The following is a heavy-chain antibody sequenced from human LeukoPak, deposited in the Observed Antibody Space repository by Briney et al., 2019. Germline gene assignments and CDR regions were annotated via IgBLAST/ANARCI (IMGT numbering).Heavy chain of an antibody. Sequence: ASVKVSCKASGYTFTDYYIHWVRQAPGQGLEWMGWINPNSGGTNYGQKFQGRVTMTRDTSISTAYMDLSRLRSDDTAVYYCARQATAAAATVFYWGQGTLSPSPQ. CDR3: ARQATAAAATVFY. V-gene: IGHV1-2*02. CDR2: INPNSGGT. D-gene: IGHD6-13*01. CDR1: GYTFTDYY. J-gene: IGHJ4*02.